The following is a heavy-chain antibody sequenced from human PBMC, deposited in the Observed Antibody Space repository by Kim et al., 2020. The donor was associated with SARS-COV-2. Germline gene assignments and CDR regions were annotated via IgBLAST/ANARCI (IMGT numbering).Heavy chain of an antibody. Sequence: AQRLQGSLTVTRDTSTSTVYMELSSLRSDDTAVYYCARDYITAAGKEDFDYWGQGTLVTISS. D-gene: IGHD6-13*01. V-gene: IGHV1-46*01. CDR3: ARDYITAAGKEDFDY. J-gene: IGHJ4*02.